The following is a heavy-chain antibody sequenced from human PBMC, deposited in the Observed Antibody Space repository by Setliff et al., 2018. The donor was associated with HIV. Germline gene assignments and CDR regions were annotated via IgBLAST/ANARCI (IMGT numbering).Heavy chain of an antibody. CDR2: VHYSGST. CDR3: ASEKKAWSVSDSFYEY. V-gene: IGHV4-59*01. CDR1: GLSMSYNY. J-gene: IGHJ4*02. Sequence: SETLSLTCTVSGLSMSYNYWTWIRQSPGKGLEWIGYVHYSGSTRYNPPLKIRVTISVDTSKKQFSLKLTSMTATDTAVYYWASEKKAWSVSDSFYEYWGQGVPVTVSS. D-gene: IGHD3-3*01.